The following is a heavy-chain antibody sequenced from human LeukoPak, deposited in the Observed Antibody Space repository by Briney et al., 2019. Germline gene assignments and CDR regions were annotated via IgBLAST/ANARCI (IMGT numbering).Heavy chain of an antibody. Sequence: GGSLRLSCTASGFSFSGHWMHWARQLPGKGLVWVSRISPTGSTTSYADSVKGRFTISRDNAKNSLYLQMNSLRAEDTAVYYCARDQVVVQLRPLNYYYYGMDVWGQGTTVTVSS. CDR1: GFSFSGHW. CDR2: ISPTGSTT. CDR3: ARDQVVVQLRPLNYYYYGMDV. J-gene: IGHJ6*02. V-gene: IGHV3-74*01. D-gene: IGHD2-2*01.